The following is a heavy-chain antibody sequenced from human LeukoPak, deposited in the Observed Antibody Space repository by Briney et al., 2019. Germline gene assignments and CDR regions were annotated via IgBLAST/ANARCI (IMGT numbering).Heavy chain of an antibody. J-gene: IGHJ4*02. V-gene: IGHV4-31*03. Sequence: SETLSLTCTVSGGSISSGGYYWSWIRQHPGKGLEWIGYIYYSGSTYYNPSLKSRVTISVDTSKNQFSLKLSSVTATDTAVYYCARVDYYDSSGYYRERPYFDYRGQGTLVTVSS. CDR2: IYYSGST. CDR3: ARVDYYDSSGYYRERPYFDY. CDR1: GGSISSGGYY. D-gene: IGHD3-22*01.